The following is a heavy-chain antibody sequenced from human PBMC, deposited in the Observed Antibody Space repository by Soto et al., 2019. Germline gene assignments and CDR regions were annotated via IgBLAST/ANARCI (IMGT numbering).Heavy chain of an antibody. CDR3: ARGVTYYDFWSGYGSRAYYYYGMDV. CDR2: IYYSGST. D-gene: IGHD3-3*01. V-gene: IGHV4-59*01. CDR1: GGSTSSYY. J-gene: IGHJ6*02. Sequence: SETLSLTCTVSGGSTSSYYWSWIRQPPGKGLEWIGYIYYSGSTNYNPSLKSRVTISVDTSKNQFSLKLSSVTAADTAVYYCARGVTYYDFWSGYGSRAYYYYGMDVWGQGTTVTVSS.